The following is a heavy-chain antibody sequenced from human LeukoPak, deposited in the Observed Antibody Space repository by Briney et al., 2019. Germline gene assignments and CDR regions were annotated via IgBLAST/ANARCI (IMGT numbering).Heavy chain of an antibody. D-gene: IGHD6-13*01. J-gene: IGHJ4*02. V-gene: IGHV3-21*01. CDR3: ARGSSSWSFDY. Sequence: GGSLRLSCAASGFTFGSYSMNWVSQAPGEGREWVSSISSSSSYIFYADSVKGRFTISRDNAKNSLYLQMNSLRAEDTAVYYCARGSSSWSFDYWGQGTLVTVSS. CDR2: ISSSSSYI. CDR1: GFTFGSYS.